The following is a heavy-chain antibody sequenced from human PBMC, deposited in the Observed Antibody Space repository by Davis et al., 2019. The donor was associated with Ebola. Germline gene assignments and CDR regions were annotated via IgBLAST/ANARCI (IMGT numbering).Heavy chain of an antibody. D-gene: IGHD5-12*01. CDR3: ARDRGFGYGLDV. J-gene: IGHJ6*02. CDR1: GGSISSYY. Sequence: PGGSLRLSCTVSGGSISSYYWSWIRQPPGKGLEWIGYIYYSGSTNYNPSLKSRVTISVDTSKKQFSLKLSSVTAADTAVYYCARDRGFGYGLDVWGQGTTVTVSS. CDR2: IYYSGST. V-gene: IGHV4-59*01.